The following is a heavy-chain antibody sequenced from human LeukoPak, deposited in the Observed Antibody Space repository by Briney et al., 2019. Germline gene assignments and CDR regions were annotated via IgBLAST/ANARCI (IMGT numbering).Heavy chain of an antibody. J-gene: IGHJ1*01. V-gene: IGHV4-31*03. Sequence: SQTLSLTCTVSGGSISSGGNYWTWIRQCPGKGLEWIGYIYNSGSTYYNPSLKSRVTISVDTSKNQFSLKLRSVTAADTAVYYCARVVGTHFQHWGQGTLVTVSS. D-gene: IGHD1-26*01. CDR2: IYNSGST. CDR3: ARVVGTHFQH. CDR1: GGSISSGGNY.